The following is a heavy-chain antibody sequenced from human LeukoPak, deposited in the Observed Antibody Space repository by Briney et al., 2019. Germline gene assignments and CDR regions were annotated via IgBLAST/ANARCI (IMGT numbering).Heavy chain of an antibody. V-gene: IGHV1-2*02. CDR1: GYTFIGYY. J-gene: IGHJ1*01. D-gene: IGHD2-2*01. CDR2: INPKSGGI. CDR3: ARRRDCSTTRCYVEYFQH. Sequence: ASVKVSCKASGYTFIGYYIHWVRQAPGQGLEWMGWINPKSGGINYAQTFQGRVTLTKDTSISTAYMELSRLRSDDTAVYYCARRRDCSTTRCYVEYFQHWGQGTLVTVSS.